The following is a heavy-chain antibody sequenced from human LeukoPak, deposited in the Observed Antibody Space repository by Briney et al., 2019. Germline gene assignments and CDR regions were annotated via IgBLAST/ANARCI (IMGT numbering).Heavy chain of an antibody. J-gene: IGHJ4*02. CDR3: ARLRSWNDRLPFDY. CDR2: IIPIFGTA. Sequence: SVKVSCKASGGTFSSYAISWVRQAPGQGLEWMGGIIPIFGTASYAQKFQGRVTITTDESTSTAYMELRSLRSDDTAVYYCARLRSWNDRLPFDYWGQGTLVTVSS. D-gene: IGHD1-1*01. V-gene: IGHV1-69*05. CDR1: GGTFSSYA.